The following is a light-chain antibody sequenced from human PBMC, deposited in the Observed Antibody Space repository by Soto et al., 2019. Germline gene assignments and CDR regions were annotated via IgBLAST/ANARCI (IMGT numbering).Light chain of an antibody. Sequence: QSVLTQPPSVSAAPGQKVTISCSGSTSNIGNNYVSWYQQLPGTAPKLLIYDNSERPSGIPDRVSGSKSGTSATLGITGLQTGDEADYYCATWDSSPGAGAVFGGGTQLTVL. CDR1: TSNIGNNY. CDR2: DNS. J-gene: IGLJ7*01. V-gene: IGLV1-51*01. CDR3: ATWDSSPGAGAV.